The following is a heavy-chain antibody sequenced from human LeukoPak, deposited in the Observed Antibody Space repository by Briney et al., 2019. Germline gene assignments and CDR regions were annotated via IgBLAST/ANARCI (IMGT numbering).Heavy chain of an antibody. CDR1: GFTFSSYY. CDR2: ISGSSGST. V-gene: IGHV3-23*01. Sequence: GGSLRLSCAASGFTFSSYYMSWVRQAPGQGLEWVSTISGSSGSTNYADYVKGRVTITRDNSTNTLYLQMNSLRAEDTAVYYCAKDPLPVPAAITIDYWGQGTLVTVSS. CDR3: AKDPLPVPAAITIDY. D-gene: IGHD2-2*01. J-gene: IGHJ4*02.